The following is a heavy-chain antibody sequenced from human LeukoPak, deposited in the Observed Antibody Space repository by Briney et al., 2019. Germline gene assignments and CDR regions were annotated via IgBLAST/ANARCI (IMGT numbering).Heavy chain of an antibody. CDR1: GGSISSSSYY. CDR3: ARLRGDWIQLWTLYYFDY. J-gene: IGHJ4*02. Sequence: SETLSLTCTVSGGSISSSSYYWGWIRQPPGKGLEWIGSIYYSGSTYYNPSLKSRVTISVDTSKNQFSLKLSSVTAADTAVYYCARLRGDWIQLWTLYYFDYWGQGTLVTVSS. CDR2: IYYSGST. D-gene: IGHD5-18*01. V-gene: IGHV4-39*01.